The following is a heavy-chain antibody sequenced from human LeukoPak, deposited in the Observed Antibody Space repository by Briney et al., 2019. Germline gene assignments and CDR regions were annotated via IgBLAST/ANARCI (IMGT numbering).Heavy chain of an antibody. V-gene: IGHV1-24*01. CDR2: FDPEDGET. CDR1: GYTLTELS. CDR3: ATLLFDSSGYKPFDY. D-gene: IGHD3-22*01. Sequence: ASVKVSCKVSGYTLTELSMHWVRQAPGKGLEWMGGFDPEDGETIYAQKFQGRVTMTEDTSIDTAYMELSSLRSEDTAVYYCATLLFDSSGYKPFDYWGQGTLVTVSS. J-gene: IGHJ4*02.